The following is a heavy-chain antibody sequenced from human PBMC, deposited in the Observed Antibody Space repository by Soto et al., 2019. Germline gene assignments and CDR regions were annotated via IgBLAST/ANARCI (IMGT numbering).Heavy chain of an antibody. CDR2: INPNSGGT. D-gene: IGHD3-10*01. CDR3: ASTMVRGVIDQSLVKIEGHWFDP. CDR1: SYTFSFYG. J-gene: IGHJ5*02. Sequence: ASLKVSCKASSYTFSFYGVTWVRQAPGQGLEWMGWINPNSGGTNYAQKFQGRVTMTRDTSISTAYMELSRLRSDDTAVYYCASTMVRGVIDQSLVKIEGHWFDPWGQGTLVTVSS. V-gene: IGHV1-2*02.